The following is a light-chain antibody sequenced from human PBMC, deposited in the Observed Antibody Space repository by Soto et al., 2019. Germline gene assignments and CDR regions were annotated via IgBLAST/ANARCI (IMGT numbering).Light chain of an antibody. V-gene: IGLV2-14*03. CDR1: SSDVGGSNY. Sequence: QSALTQPASVSGSPGQSITISCTGTSSDVGGSNYVSWYQQHPGKAPKLMIYDVSNRPSGVSNRFSGSKSGNTASLTISGPQAEDQADYYCGSYSSSRTLYFFGTGTKLTVL. CDR2: DVS. CDR3: GSYSSSRTLYF. J-gene: IGLJ1*01.